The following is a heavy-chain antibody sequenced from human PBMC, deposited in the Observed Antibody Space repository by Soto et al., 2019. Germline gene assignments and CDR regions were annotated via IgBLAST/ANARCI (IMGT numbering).Heavy chain of an antibody. J-gene: IGHJ4*02. D-gene: IGHD1-1*01. CDR3: AREPRGLERRGYDY. V-gene: IGHV1-69*04. CDR2: IIPVLGIA. Sequence: GASVKVSCKASGGTFSSYPISWVRQAPGQGLEWMGRIIPVLGIANYAQKFQGRVTITADKSTSTAYMELTSLRSDDTAVYYCAREPRGLERRGYDYWGQGTLVTVSS. CDR1: GGTFSSYP.